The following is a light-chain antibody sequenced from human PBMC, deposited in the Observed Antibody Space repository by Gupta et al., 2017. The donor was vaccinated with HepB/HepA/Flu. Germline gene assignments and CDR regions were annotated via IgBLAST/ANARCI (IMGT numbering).Light chain of an antibody. CDR2: LNSDGSH. Sequence: QLVLTQSPPASASLGASVTLTCTLSSGHSSYAIAWHQQQPEKGPRYLMKLNSDGSHSKGDGIPDRFSGSSSGAERYLTISSLQSEDEADYYCQTWGTDIPNWVFGGGTKLTVL. CDR3: QTWGTDIPNWV. CDR1: SGHSSYA. V-gene: IGLV4-69*01. J-gene: IGLJ3*02.